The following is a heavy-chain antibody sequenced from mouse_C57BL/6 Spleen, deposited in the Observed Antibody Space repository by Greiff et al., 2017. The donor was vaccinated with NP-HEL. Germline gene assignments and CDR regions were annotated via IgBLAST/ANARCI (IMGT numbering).Heavy chain of an antibody. V-gene: IGHV1-52*01. CDR3: ARLSSGYPYYFDY. J-gene: IGHJ2*01. Sequence: QVQLQQPGAELVRPGSSVKLSCKASGYTFTSYWMHWVKQRPIQGLEWIGNIDPSDSETHYNQKFKDKATLTVDKSSSTAYMQLSSLTSEDSAVYYCARLSSGYPYYFDYWGQGTTLTVSS. CDR2: IDPSDSET. CDR1: GYTFTSYW. D-gene: IGHD3-2*02.